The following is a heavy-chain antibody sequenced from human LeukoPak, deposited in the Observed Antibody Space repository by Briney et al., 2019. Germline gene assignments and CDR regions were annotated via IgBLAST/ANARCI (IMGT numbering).Heavy chain of an antibody. D-gene: IGHD3-22*01. CDR1: GGSFSGYY. Sequence: SETLSLTCAVYGGSFSGYYWSWIRQPPGKGLEWIGEINHSGSTNYNPSLKSRVTISVDTSKNQFSLKLSSVTATDTAVYYCARTVMSRGGYYLDYWGQGTLVTVSS. V-gene: IGHV4-34*01. CDR3: ARTVMSRGGYYLDY. J-gene: IGHJ4*02. CDR2: INHSGST.